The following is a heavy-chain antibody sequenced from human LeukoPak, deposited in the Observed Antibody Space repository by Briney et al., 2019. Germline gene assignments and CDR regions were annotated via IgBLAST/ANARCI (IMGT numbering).Heavy chain of an antibody. D-gene: IGHD6-13*01. CDR3: AKNRVAAAGTTFAT. CDR2: IYNSGSA. J-gene: IGHJ5*02. Sequence: PSETLSLTCTVSGGSMEIDHWNWIRQPAAKGLEWIGRIYNSGSANYSPSLKSRVSMSIDTSKSRISLQLTSVTAADTAVYYCAKNRVAAAGTTFATWGQGTLVTVSS. V-gene: IGHV4-4*07. CDR1: GGSMEIDH.